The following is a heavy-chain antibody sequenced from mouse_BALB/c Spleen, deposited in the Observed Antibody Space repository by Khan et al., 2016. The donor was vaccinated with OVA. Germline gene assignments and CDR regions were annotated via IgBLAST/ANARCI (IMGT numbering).Heavy chain of an antibody. D-gene: IGHD1-2*01. Sequence: SGPGLVKPSQSLSLTCTVTGYSITSGYGWNWIRQFPGNKLEWMGYISYSGSTNYNPSLKSRISITRDTSKNQFFLQLNSMTTEDTATYYCSRTARIKYWGQGTTLTVSS. CDR2: ISYSGST. CDR1: GYSITSGYG. V-gene: IGHV3-2*02. CDR3: SRTARIKY. J-gene: IGHJ2*01.